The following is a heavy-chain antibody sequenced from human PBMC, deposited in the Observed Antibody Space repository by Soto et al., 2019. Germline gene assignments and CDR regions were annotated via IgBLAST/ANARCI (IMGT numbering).Heavy chain of an antibody. D-gene: IGHD2-2*01. J-gene: IGHJ4*02. Sequence: ASVKVSCKASGYTFTAYYMHWVRQAPGQGXEWMGWINPNSGGTNYAQKFQGRVTMTRDTSIRTAYMDLSRLSSDDAAVYYCASSKDYCSSTSCYGEYYFDYLGQGTLVTVSS. V-gene: IGHV1-2*02. CDR1: GYTFTAYY. CDR2: INPNSGGT. CDR3: ASSKDYCSSTSCYGEYYFDY.